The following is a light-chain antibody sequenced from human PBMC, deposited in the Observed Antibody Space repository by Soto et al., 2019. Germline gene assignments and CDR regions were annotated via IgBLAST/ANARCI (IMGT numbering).Light chain of an antibody. CDR1: SSDVGDYNY. CDR3: SSNAGSNNLV. V-gene: IGLV2-8*01. Sequence: QSALTQPPSASGTPGRSVTIPCTGTSSDVGDYNYVSWYQQHPGKAPKLVIYEVSRRPSGVPDRFSGSKSGNTASLTVSGLQAEDEADYYCSSNAGSNNLVFGGGTKVTVL. J-gene: IGLJ2*01. CDR2: EVS.